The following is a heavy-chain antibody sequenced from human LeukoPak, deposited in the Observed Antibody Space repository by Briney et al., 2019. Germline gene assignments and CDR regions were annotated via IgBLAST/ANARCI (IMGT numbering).Heavy chain of an antibody. D-gene: IGHD2-2*02. Sequence: ASVKVSCKASGYTFTSYGISWVRQAPGQGLEWMGWISAYNGNTNYAQKLQGRVTMTTDTSTSTAYMELRSLRSDDTAVYYCASRARGYCSSSSCYKDYYYYYMDVWGKGTTVTVSS. CDR1: GYTFTSYG. CDR2: ISAYNGNT. CDR3: ASRARGYCSSSSCYKDYYYYYMDV. J-gene: IGHJ6*03. V-gene: IGHV1-18*01.